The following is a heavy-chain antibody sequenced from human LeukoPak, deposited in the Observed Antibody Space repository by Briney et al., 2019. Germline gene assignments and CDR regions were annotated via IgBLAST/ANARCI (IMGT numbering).Heavy chain of an antibody. V-gene: IGHV4-39*07. CDR3: ARDRYCSSTSCYRSYYYYGMDV. Sequence: LETLSLTCTVSGGSISSSSHYWGWIRQPPGKGLEWIGSIYYSGSTYYNPSLKSRVTISVDTSKNQFSLKLSSVTAADTAVYYYARDRYCSSTSCYRSYYYYGMDVWGQGTTVTVSS. J-gene: IGHJ6*02. CDR1: GGSISSSSHY. D-gene: IGHD2-2*02. CDR2: IYYSGST.